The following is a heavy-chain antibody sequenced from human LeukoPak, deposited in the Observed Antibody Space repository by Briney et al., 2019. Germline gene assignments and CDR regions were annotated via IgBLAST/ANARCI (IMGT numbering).Heavy chain of an antibody. CDR3: ARDSGYGGIYYFDY. CDR1: GGSISSGGYY. J-gene: IGHJ4*02. Sequence: PSQTLSLTCTVSGGSISSGGYYWRWIRQHPGKGLEWIGYIYYSGSPYYNPSLKSRVTISVDTSKNQFSLKLSSVTAADTAVYYCARDSGYGGIYYFDYWGQGTLVTVSS. CDR2: IYYSGSP. D-gene: IGHD4-23*01. V-gene: IGHV4-31*03.